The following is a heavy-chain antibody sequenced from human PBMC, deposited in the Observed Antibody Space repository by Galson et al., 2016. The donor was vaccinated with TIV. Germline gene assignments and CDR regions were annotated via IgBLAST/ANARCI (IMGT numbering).Heavy chain of an antibody. CDR1: GYSFSSYW. CDR3: ARRKEMTKNGRDAFDL. V-gene: IGHV5-51*01. J-gene: IGHJ3*01. CDR2: IHPADSDT. Sequence: QSGAEVKKPGEPLKISCEGSGYSFSSYWIGWVRHKPGEGLEWIGIIHPADSDTRYSPSFRGQVTMSADKAIHGAYLQWRTLKASASAMYYCARRKEMTKNGRDAFDLWGQGTMVIVAS. D-gene: IGHD5-24*01.